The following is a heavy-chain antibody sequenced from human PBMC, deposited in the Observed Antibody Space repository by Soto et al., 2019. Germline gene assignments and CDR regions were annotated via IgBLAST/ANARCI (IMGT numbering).Heavy chain of an antibody. D-gene: IGHD3-3*01. J-gene: IGHJ4*02. CDR2: IWYDGSGK. CDR1: GFTFSAYG. CDR3: ARVALQDFWSGSYPDY. V-gene: IGHV3-33*01. Sequence: PGGSLRLSCAASGFTFSAYGMHWVRQAPGKGLEWVALIWYDGSGKYYADSVRGRFTTSRDNSKNTLYLQMDSLSADDTAVYYCARVALQDFWSGSYPDYWGQGTPVTVSS.